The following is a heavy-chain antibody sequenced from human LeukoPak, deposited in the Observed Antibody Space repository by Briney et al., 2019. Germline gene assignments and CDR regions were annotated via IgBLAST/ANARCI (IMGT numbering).Heavy chain of an antibody. V-gene: IGHV3-11*01. D-gene: IGHD6-13*01. CDR2: ISSSGSTI. J-gene: IGHJ4*02. Sequence: PGGSLRLSCAVSGITLSNYGMSWIRQAPGKGLEWVAHISSSGSTIEYADSVKGRFAISRDNAKNSLYLQMNSLRVEDTAIYYCAREVRYTSSWYVFYYFDYWGQGTPVTVSS. CDR3: AREVRYTSSWYVFYYFDY. CDR1: GITLSNYG.